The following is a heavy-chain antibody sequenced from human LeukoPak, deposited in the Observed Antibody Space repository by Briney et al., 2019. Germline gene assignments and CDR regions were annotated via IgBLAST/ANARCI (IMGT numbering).Heavy chain of an antibody. J-gene: IGHJ3*02. CDR1: GYTFTSYY. Sequence: GASVKVSCKASGYTFTSYYMHWVRQAPGQGLEWMGIINPSGGSTSYAQKFQGRVTMTRDMSTSTVYMELSSLRSEDTAVYYCARVPRITMIVVAEGAFDIWGQGTMVTVSS. CDR2: INPSGGST. D-gene: IGHD3-22*01. CDR3: ARVPRITMIVVAEGAFDI. V-gene: IGHV1-46*01.